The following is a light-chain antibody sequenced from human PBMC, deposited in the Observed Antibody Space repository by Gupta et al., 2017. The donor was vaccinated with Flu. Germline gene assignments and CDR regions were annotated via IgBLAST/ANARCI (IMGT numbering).Light chain of an antibody. Sequence: KVTISCSGSSSNIENNYVSWYQQLPGTAPKLLIYENSKRPSGIPDRFSGSKSDTSATLGITGLQTGDEADYYYGTWDSSLSAWVFGGGTKLTVL. CDR2: ENS. CDR1: SSNIENNY. J-gene: IGLJ3*02. CDR3: GTWDSSLSAWV. V-gene: IGLV1-51*01.